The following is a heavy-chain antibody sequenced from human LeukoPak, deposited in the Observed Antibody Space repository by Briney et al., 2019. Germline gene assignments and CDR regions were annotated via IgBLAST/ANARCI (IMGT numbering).Heavy chain of an antibody. J-gene: IGHJ4*02. CDR1: GFTFNTYT. CDR2: IYYSGST. CDR3: ASSDSGWYRRVDY. Sequence: PGGSLRLSCAASGFTFNTYTMNWIRQPPGKGLEWIGSIYYSGSTYYNPSLKSRVTISVDTSKNQFSLKLSSVTAADTAVYYCASSDSGWYRRVDYWGQGTLVTVSS. D-gene: IGHD6-19*01. V-gene: IGHV4-39*01.